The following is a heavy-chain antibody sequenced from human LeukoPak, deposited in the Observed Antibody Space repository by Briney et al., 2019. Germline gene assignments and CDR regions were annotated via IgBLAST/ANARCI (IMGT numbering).Heavy chain of an antibody. Sequence: SETLSLTCTVSGGSISSSSYYWSWIRQPPGKGLEWIGEINHSGSTNYNPSLKSRVTISVDTSKNQFSLKLSSVTAADTAVYYCARGRPYCSSTSCYSYAFDIWGQGTMVTVSS. CDR3: ARGRPYCSSTSCYSYAFDI. J-gene: IGHJ3*02. CDR1: GGSISSSSYY. D-gene: IGHD2-2*01. CDR2: INHSGST. V-gene: IGHV4-39*07.